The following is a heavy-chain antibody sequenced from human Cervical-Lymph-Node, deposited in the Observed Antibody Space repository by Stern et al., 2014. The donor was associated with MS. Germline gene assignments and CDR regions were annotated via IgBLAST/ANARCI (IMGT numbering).Heavy chain of an antibody. Sequence: QLVQSGPEVKKPGTSVKVSCKASGFTFTTSNVQWVRQARGQRLERIGWIVVGSGSTNYAQKYQGRITITRDMSTSTAYMELTSLRPEDTAVYYCAAEGSGSYGELDYWGQGTLVTVSS. D-gene: IGHD1-26*01. CDR2: IVVGSGST. CDR1: GFTFTTSN. V-gene: IGHV1-58*01. J-gene: IGHJ4*02. CDR3: AAEGSGSYGELDY.